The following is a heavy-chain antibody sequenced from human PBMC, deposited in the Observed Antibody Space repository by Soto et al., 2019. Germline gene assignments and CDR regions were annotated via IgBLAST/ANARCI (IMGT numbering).Heavy chain of an antibody. CDR2: INAGNGRE. Sequence: ASVKVSCKTSGYTFTSYTLHWVRQAPGQGLEWMGWINAGNGREKYSQRFQDRVSLSTDKSATTAYMELRSLRSEDTAIYYCARGGGGVGEASFDSWGRGTLVTVSS. J-gene: IGHJ4*02. D-gene: IGHD3-16*01. CDR3: ARGGGGVGEASFDS. CDR1: GYTFTSYT. V-gene: IGHV1-3*01.